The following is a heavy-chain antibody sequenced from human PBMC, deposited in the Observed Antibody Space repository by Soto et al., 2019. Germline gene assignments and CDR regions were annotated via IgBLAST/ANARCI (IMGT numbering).Heavy chain of an antibody. CDR2: IYYSGST. J-gene: IGHJ5*02. D-gene: IGHD5-12*01. Sequence: PSETLSLTCTVSGGSISSGGYYWSWIRQHPGKGLEWIGYIYYSGSTYYNPSLKSRVTISVDTSKNQFSLKLSSVTAADTAVYYCARHSGYDSNWFDPWGQGTLVTVSS. CDR1: GGSISSGGYY. V-gene: IGHV4-31*03. CDR3: ARHSGYDSNWFDP.